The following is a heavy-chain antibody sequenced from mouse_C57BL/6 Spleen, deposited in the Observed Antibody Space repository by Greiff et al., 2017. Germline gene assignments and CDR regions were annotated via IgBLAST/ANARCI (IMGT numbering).Heavy chain of an antibody. V-gene: IGHV1-64*01. J-gene: IGHJ3*01. Sequence: QVQLQQPGAELVKPGASVKLSCKASGYTFTSYWMHWVKQRPGQGLEWIGMIHPNSGSTNYNEKFKSKATLTVDKSSSTAYMQLSSLTSEDSAVYDLARRDVDGYDEGFAYWGQGTLVTVSA. D-gene: IGHD2-2*01. CDR2: IHPNSGST. CDR3: ARRDVDGYDEGFAY. CDR1: GYTFTSYW.